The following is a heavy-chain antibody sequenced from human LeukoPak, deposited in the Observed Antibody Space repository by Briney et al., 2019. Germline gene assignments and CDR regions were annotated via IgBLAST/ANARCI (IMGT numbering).Heavy chain of an antibody. CDR1: GYIFTSYG. CDR3: ARVLTGDASNI. Sequence: GASVKVSCKASGYIFTSYGISWVRQAPGQGLEWMGWISAYNGNTNYAQRLQGRVTMTTGTSTRTAYMELRSLRPDDTAVYYCARVLTGDASNIWGQGTMVTVSS. V-gene: IGHV1-18*01. J-gene: IGHJ3*02. D-gene: IGHD3-10*01. CDR2: ISAYNGNT.